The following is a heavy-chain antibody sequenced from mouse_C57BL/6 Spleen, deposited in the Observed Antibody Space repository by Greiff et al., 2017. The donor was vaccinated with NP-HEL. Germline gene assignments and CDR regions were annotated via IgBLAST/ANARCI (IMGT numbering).Heavy chain of an antibody. D-gene: IGHD1-1*01. CDR3: ARPGRYGSGAMDY. V-gene: IGHV1-55*01. CDR1: GYTFTSYW. Sequence: VQLQQPGAELVKPGASVKMSCKASGYTFTSYWITWVKQRPGQGLEWIGDIYPGSGSTNYNEKFKSKATLTVDTSSSTAYMQLSSLTSEDSAVYYCARPGRYGSGAMDYWGQGTSVTVSS. CDR2: IYPGSGST. J-gene: IGHJ4*01.